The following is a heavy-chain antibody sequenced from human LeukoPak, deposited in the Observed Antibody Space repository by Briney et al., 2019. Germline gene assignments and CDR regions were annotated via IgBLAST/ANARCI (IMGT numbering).Heavy chain of an antibody. CDR3: ARVENEYDSSGYNYLVYFFDY. CDR1: GFTFSNYW. V-gene: IGHV3-7*03. CDR2: IKQDGSEK. J-gene: IGHJ4*02. D-gene: IGHD3-22*01. Sequence: PGGSLRLSCAASGFTFSNYWMSWVRQAPGKGLEWVANIKQDGSEKYYVNSVKGRFTISRDNAKNSLYLQMNSLRAEDTAVYYCARVENEYDSSGYNYLVYFFDYWGQGTLVTVSS.